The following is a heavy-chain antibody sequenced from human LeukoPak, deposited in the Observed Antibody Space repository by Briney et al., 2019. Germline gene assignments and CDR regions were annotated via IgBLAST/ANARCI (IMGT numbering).Heavy chain of an antibody. Sequence: SETLSLTCTVSGGSISSGDYYWSWIRQPPGKGLEWIGYIYYSGSTYYNPSLKSRVTISVDTSKNQFSLKLSSVTAADTAVYYCARDRPLFCGGDCSPLDYWGQGTLVTVSS. CDR2: IYYSGST. CDR1: GGSISSGDYY. J-gene: IGHJ4*02. V-gene: IGHV4-30-4*08. CDR3: ARDRPLFCGGDCSPLDY. D-gene: IGHD2-21*01.